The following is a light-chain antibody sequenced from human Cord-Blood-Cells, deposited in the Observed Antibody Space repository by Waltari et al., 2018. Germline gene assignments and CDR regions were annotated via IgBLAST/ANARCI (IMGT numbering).Light chain of an antibody. CDR2: WAP. J-gene: IGKJ5*01. V-gene: IGKV4-1*01. CDR1: QSVLYSSNNKNY. Sequence: DIVMTQSPDSLAVSLGERATINCKSSQSVLYSSNNKNYLDWYQQKPGQPPKLLIYWAPTRDSGVPDRFSGSGSGTDFTLTVSSLQAEDVAVYYCQQYYSTPITFGQGTRLEIK. CDR3: QQYYSTPIT.